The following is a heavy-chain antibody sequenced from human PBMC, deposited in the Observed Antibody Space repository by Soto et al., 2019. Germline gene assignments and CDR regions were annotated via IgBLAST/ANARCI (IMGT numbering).Heavy chain of an antibody. Sequence: QLQLQESGSGLVRPSQTLSLTCAVSGDSISRGGYSWTWIRQPPGKALEWIGNIYDSGSTSYNPSLKSRVTMSVDLSKNQFSLKLTSVTAADTAVYFCARGSSSYYDYGMDVWGQGTTVTVSS. J-gene: IGHJ6*02. V-gene: IGHV4-30-2*01. CDR2: IYDSGST. D-gene: IGHD2-2*01. CDR1: GDSISRGGYS. CDR3: ARGSSSYYDYGMDV.